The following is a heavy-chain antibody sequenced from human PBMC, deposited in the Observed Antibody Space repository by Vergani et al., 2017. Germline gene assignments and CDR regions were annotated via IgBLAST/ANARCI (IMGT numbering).Heavy chain of an antibody. V-gene: IGHV2-5*04. Sequence: QITLKESGPTLVKPTQTLTLTCTFSGFSLNTRGVSVAWIRQPPGKALAWLALIYLNDDQHYSPSLNNRVTITKDTSKNQVVLTMTNMDYVDTGTYYCVCRKSACGTTGCFYPFYYYYYMDVWGKGTTVTVSS. CDR1: GFSLNTRGVS. CDR2: IYLNDDQ. D-gene: IGHD1-7*01. J-gene: IGHJ6*03. CDR3: VCRKSACGTTGCFYPFYYYYYMDV.